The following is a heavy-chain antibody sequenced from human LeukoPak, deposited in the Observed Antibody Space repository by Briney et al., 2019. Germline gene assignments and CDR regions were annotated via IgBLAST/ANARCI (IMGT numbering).Heavy chain of an antibody. CDR2: SRSKTRSYTT. J-gene: IGHJ3*01. CDR3: TKDGGKDGNTAFDL. CDR1: TFALSDHF. V-gene: IGHV3-72*01. Sequence: GGSLRLSCTASTFALSDHFIDWVRQSPGKGLEWVGRSRSKTRSYTTEFAASVKGRFTLSRDDSKNSVYLQMNSLQTEDTAVYFCTKDGGKDGNTAFDLWGQGTMVTVSS. D-gene: IGHD3-16*01.